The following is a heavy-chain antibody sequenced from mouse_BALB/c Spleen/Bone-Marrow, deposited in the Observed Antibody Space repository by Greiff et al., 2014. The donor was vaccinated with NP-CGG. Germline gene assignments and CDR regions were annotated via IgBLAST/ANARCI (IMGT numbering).Heavy chain of an antibody. CDR1: GITVSSYT. D-gene: IGHD1-2*01. V-gene: IGHV5-6-5*01. J-gene: IGHJ4*01. CDR3: TRHYGYVDAMDY. CDR2: ITGGDTT. Sequence: EVKLVESGGGLVKPGESLKFSCAASGITVSSYTMSWVRQTPEKRLEWVASITGGDTTYYPDSVKGRFTISRDNARNILYLQVSSLRSEDTAIYYCTRHYGYVDAMDYWGQGTSVTVSS.